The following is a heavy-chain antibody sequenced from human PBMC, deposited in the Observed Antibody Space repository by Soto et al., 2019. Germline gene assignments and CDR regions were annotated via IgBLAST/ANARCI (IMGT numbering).Heavy chain of an antibody. CDR3: SADLPDWGAYAFDY. J-gene: IGHJ4*02. Sequence: EVQLVESGGGLVEPGGSLRLSCAASGFTFNGAWMNWVRQGPGKGLEWVGRVKRKVDGETIDYAAPVKGRFTISRDDSRNMVYLQMNSLSTEDTAMYYCSADLPDWGAYAFDYWGQGALVTVSS. V-gene: IGHV3-15*07. CDR2: VKRKVDGETI. D-gene: IGHD3-16*01. CDR1: GFTFNGAW.